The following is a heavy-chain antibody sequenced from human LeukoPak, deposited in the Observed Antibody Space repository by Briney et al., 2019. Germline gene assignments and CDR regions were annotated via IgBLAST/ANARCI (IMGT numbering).Heavy chain of an antibody. J-gene: IGHJ6*02. CDR3: ARGGGLDV. Sequence: GGSLRLSCAASGFTVSDNYMSWVRQAPGKGLEWVSVIYSGGNTYYADSVKGRFSISRDKSKNTLYLQMSNLRAEDTAVYFCARGGGLDVWGQGATVTVSS. V-gene: IGHV3-53*03. CDR1: GFTVSDNY. CDR2: IYSGGNT.